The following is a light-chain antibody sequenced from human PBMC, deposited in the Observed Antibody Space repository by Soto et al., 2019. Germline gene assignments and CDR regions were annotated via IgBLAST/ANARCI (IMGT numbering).Light chain of an antibody. V-gene: IGKV3-11*01. CDR2: DAS. CDR3: QQPSNWPPT. CDR1: QSVSSY. J-gene: IGKJ5*01. Sequence: EMVLTQSPATLSLSPGERATLSCSASQSVSSYLAWYQQKPGQAPRLLIYDASNRATGIPARFSGSGSGKDFTLTISSLEPEDFAVYYCQQPSNWPPTFGQGTRLEIK.